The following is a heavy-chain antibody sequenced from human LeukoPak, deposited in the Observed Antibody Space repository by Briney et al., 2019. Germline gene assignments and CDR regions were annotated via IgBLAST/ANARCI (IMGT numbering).Heavy chain of an antibody. CDR1: GGSISSSRYY. D-gene: IGHD6-19*01. CDR2: IYYSGST. CDR3: ARSLGYSSGCCFDY. J-gene: IGHJ4*02. Sequence: SETLSLACTVSGGSISSSRYYWGWIRQPPGKGLEWIGSIYYSGSTYYHPSLKSRVTISVDTSKNQFSLKLSSVTAADTAVYYCARSLGYSSGCCFDYWGQGTLVTVSS. V-gene: IGHV4-39*07.